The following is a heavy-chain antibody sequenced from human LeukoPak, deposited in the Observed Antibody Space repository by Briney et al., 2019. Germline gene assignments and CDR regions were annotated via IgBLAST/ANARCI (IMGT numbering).Heavy chain of an antibody. CDR2: ISYDGSNK. V-gene: IGHV3-30*14. J-gene: IGHJ4*02. CDR3: ARDGTYYDSSGYDY. CDR1: GFTFSSYA. Sequence: GGSLRLSCAASGFTFSSYAMHWVRQAPGKGLEWVAVISYDGSNKYYADSVKGRFTISRDNSKNTLYLQMNSLRAEDTAVYYCARDGTYYDSSGYDYWGQGTLVTVSS. D-gene: IGHD3-22*01.